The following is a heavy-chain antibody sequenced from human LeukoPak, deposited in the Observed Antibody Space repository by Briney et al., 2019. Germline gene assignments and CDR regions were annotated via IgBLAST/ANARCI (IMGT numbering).Heavy chain of an antibody. CDR2: IKQDGSEK. D-gene: IGHD1-14*01. CDR1: GFTFGSYW. Sequence: GGSLRLSCAASGFTFGSYWMSWVRQAPGKGLEWVANIKQDGSEKYYVDSVKGRFTISRDNAKNSLYLQMNSLRAEDTAVYYCARDQNTYNSRNRMSSFDIWGQGTMVTVS. V-gene: IGHV3-7*01. J-gene: IGHJ3*02. CDR3: ARDQNTYNSRNRMSSFDI.